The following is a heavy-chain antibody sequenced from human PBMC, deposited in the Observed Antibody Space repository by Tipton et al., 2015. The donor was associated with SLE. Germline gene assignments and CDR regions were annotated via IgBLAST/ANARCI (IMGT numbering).Heavy chain of an antibody. CDR1: GGSFSGYY. CDR3: AQTDYSSGWNHGGFDF. J-gene: IGHJ3*01. CDR2: INHSGST. V-gene: IGHV4-34*01. Sequence: TLSLTCAVYGGSFSGYYWSWIRQPPGKGLEWIGEINHSGSTNYNPSLKSRVTISVHTSKNQFSLKLTSVTAADTAVFYCAQTDYSSGWNHGGFDFWGQGTMVTVSS. D-gene: IGHD6-19*01.